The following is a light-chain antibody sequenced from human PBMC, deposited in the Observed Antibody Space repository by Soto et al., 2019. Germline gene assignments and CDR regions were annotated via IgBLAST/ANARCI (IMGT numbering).Light chain of an antibody. Sequence: DIQMAQSPSSLSASLVGRVAITCRASQSINSYLNWYRQKPGEAPDLLIYIASSLQGGVPSRFSGTGFGTDFTLTISSLQPEDFATYYCQQSYGTPWTFGQGTKVDIK. CDR1: QSINSY. J-gene: IGKJ1*01. CDR3: QQSYGTPWT. CDR2: IAS. V-gene: IGKV1-39*01.